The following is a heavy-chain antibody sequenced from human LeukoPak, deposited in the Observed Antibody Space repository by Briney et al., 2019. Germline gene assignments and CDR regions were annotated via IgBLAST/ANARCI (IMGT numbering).Heavy chain of an antibody. J-gene: IGHJ4*02. V-gene: IGHV3-30*02. D-gene: IGHD4-17*01. CDR1: GFTFSSYG. CDR3: AKGPTVRYYFDY. Sequence: PGGSLRLSCAASGFTFSSYGMHWVRQAPGKGLEWVAFIRYDGSNKYYADSVKGRFTISRDNSKNTLYLQMNGLRAEDTAVYYCAKGPTVRYYFDYWGQGTLVTVSS. CDR2: IRYDGSNK.